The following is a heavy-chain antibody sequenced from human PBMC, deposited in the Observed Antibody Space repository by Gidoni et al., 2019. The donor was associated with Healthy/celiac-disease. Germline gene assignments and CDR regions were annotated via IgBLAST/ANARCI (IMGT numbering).Heavy chain of an antibody. CDR1: GFTFTTSG. V-gene: IGHV1-18*04. CDR2: ISAYNGNT. Sequence: QVQLVQYGAEVKKPGASGKVSCKASGFTFTTSGISWVRQAPGQGLEWMGWISAYNGNTNYAQKLQGRVTMTTDTTTSTANMELRSLRSDDTDVYYCARIITIFGVVTPREWFDPWGQGTLVTVSS. D-gene: IGHD3-3*01. CDR3: ARIITIFGVVTPREWFDP. J-gene: IGHJ5*02.